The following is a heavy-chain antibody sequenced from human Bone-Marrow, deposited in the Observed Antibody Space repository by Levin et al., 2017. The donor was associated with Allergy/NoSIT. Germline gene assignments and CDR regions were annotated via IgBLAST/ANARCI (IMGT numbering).Heavy chain of an antibody. D-gene: IGHD2-15*01. CDR1: GFTFSSFW. CDR3: ARDVAGRSGF. V-gene: IGHV3-74*01. Sequence: GGSPRLSCAASGFTFSSFWMHWVRQAPGKGLVWVSRIDNGGSFTDYADSVKGRFTISRDNAKNTLYLQMNSLGAEDTAVYYCARDVAGRSGFWGQGTLVTVSS. J-gene: IGHJ4*02. CDR2: IDNGGSFT.